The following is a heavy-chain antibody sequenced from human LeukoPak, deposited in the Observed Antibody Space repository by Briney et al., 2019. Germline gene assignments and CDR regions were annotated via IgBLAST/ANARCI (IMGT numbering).Heavy chain of an antibody. J-gene: IGHJ4*02. D-gene: IGHD6-19*01. CDR3: AKEKYSSGWYVSNYFDY. Sequence: GGSLRLSCAASGFTFSSYGMHWVRQAPGKGLEWVAVISYDGSNKYYADSVKGRFTISRDNSKNTLYLQMNSLRAEGTAVYYCAKEKYSSGWYVSNYFDYWGQGTLVTVSS. CDR1: GFTFSSYG. CDR2: ISYDGSNK. V-gene: IGHV3-30*18.